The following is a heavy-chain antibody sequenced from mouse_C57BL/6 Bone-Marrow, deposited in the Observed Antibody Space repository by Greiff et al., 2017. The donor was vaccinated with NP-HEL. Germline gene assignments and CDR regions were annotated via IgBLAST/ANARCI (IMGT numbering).Heavy chain of an antibody. J-gene: IGHJ3*01. D-gene: IGHD1-1*01. CDR1: GYTFTDYA. CDR3: ARESLGSSFAWFAY. Sequence: QVQLQQSGPELVRPGVSVKISCKGSGYTFTDYAMHWVKQSHAKSLEWIGVISTYYGDASYNQKFKDKATMTVEKSSSTAYMELARLTSEDSAVYYCARESLGSSFAWFAYWGQGTLVTVSA. CDR2: ISTYYGDA. V-gene: IGHV1-67*01.